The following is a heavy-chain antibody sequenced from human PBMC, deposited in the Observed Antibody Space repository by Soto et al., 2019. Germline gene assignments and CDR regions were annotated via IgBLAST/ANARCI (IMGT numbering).Heavy chain of an antibody. J-gene: IGHJ6*02. Sequence: PGGSLRLSCAASGFTFDDYTMHWVRQAPGKGLEWVSLISWDGGSTYYADSVKGRFTISRDNSKNSLYLQMNSLRTEDTALYYCAKDYDSSGYGISNYYYYGMDVWGQGTTVTVSS. CDR2: ISWDGGST. CDR3: AKDYDSSGYGISNYYYYGMDV. D-gene: IGHD3-22*01. CDR1: GFTFDDYT. V-gene: IGHV3-43*01.